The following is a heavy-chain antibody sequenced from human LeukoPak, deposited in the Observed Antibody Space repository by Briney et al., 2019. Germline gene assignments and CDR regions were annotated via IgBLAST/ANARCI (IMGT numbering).Heavy chain of an antibody. V-gene: IGHV3-23*01. CDR1: GFTLSSYA. J-gene: IGHJ6*02. Sequence: GGSLRLSCAASGFTLSSYAMHWVRQAPGRGLEGVSATRGGGDSTYYADSVKGRFTISRDNSKNTLYLQMNSLRAEDTAVYYCARDLLAALGGYTEYYYYYYGMDVWGQGTTVTVSS. CDR3: ARDLLAALGGYTEYYYYYYGMDV. CDR2: TRGGGDST. D-gene: IGHD6-6*01.